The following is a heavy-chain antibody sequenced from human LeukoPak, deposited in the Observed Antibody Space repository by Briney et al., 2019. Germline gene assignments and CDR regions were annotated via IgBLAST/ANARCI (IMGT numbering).Heavy chain of an antibody. CDR2: IYNSGST. D-gene: IGHD6-13*01. Sequence: SETLSLTCTVSGGSISYHYWSWIRQPPGKGLEWIGYIYNSGSTNYNPSLMSRVTISVDTSKNQFSLNLSSVTAADTAVYYCARHSSSWLLIDYWGQGTLVTVSS. CDR1: GGSISYHY. V-gene: IGHV4-59*08. CDR3: ARHSSSWLLIDY. J-gene: IGHJ4*02.